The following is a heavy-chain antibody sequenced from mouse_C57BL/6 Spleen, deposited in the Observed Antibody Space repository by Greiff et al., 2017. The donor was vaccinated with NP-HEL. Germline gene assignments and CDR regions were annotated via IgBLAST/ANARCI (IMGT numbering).Heavy chain of an antibody. CDR1: GYSITSGYY. J-gene: IGHJ3*01. D-gene: IGHD1-1*01. CDR2: ISYDGSN. Sequence: EVKVEESGPGLVKPSQSLSLTCSVTGYSITSGYYWNWIRQFPGNKLEWMGYISYDGSNNYNPSLKNRISITRDTSKNQFFLKLNSVTTEDTATYYCAYYYGSSLFAYWGQGTLVTVSA. CDR3: AYYYGSSLFAY. V-gene: IGHV3-6*01.